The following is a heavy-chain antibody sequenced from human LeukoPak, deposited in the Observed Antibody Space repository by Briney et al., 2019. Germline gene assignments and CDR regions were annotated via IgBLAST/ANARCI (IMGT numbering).Heavy chain of an antibody. CDR3: ARELGSGWYSTWFDP. J-gene: IGHJ5*02. Sequence: SETLSLTCTVSGGSISSYYWSWIRQPPGKGLEWIGYIYYSGSTNYNPSLKSRVTISVDTSKNQFSLKLSSVTAADTAVYYCARELGSGWYSTWFDPWGQGTLVTVSS. CDR1: GGSISSYY. D-gene: IGHD6-19*01. CDR2: IYYSGST. V-gene: IGHV4-59*01.